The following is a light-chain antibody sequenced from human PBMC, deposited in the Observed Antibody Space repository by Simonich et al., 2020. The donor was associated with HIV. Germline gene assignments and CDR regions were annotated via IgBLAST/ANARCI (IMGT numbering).Light chain of an antibody. V-gene: IGKV3D-20*02. CDR1: QSVSSSY. J-gene: IGKJ1*01. CDR2: GAS. CDR3: QQCNNWPPT. Sequence: EIVMTQSPATLSVSPGERATLSCRASQSVSSSYLAWYQQKPGQAPRLLIYGASSRATGIPDSFSGSGSGTDFTLTISRLEPEDFAVYYCQQCNNWPPTFGQGTKVEIK.